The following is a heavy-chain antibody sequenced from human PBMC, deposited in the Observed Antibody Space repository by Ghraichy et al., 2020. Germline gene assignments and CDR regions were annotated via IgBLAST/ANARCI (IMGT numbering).Heavy chain of an antibody. V-gene: IGHV3-21*01. D-gene: IGHD3-9*01. CDR3: ARDQDVLRYFDWLLPSYYYYYCMDV. Sequence: GGSLRLSCAASGFTFSSYSMNWVRQAPGKGLEWVSSISSSSSYIYYADAVKGRFTISRDNAKNSLYLQMNSLRAEETAVYYCARDQDVLRYFDWLLPSYYYYYCMDVWGQGSTVTVSS. CDR1: GFTFSSYS. J-gene: IGHJ6*02. CDR2: ISSSSSYI.